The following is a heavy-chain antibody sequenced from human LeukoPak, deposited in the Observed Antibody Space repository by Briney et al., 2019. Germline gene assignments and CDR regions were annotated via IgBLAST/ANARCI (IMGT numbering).Heavy chain of an antibody. J-gene: IGHJ4*02. CDR3: AKDFGSGWYSQNYFDY. CDR2: IWYDGSNK. V-gene: IGHV3-33*06. CDR1: GFTFSSYG. Sequence: GGSLRPSCAASGFTFSSYGMHWVRQAPGKGLGWVAVIWYDGSNKYYADSVKGRFTISRDNSKNMLYLQMNSLRAEDTAVYYCAKDFGSGWYSQNYFDYWGQGTLVTVSS. D-gene: IGHD6-19*01.